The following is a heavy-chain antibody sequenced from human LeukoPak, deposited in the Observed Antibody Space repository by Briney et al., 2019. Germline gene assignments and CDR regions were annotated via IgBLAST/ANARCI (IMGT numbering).Heavy chain of an antibody. CDR3: ARDYSGSYYYYMDV. D-gene: IGHD3-10*01. Sequence: PGGSLRLSCAASGFTFSNYWMHWVRQAPGKGLVWVSRINNVGSSTAYADYVKGRFTISRDNAKNSLYLQMNSLRAEDTAVYYCARDYSGSYYYYMDVWGKGTTVTVSS. V-gene: IGHV3-74*03. J-gene: IGHJ6*03. CDR2: INNVGSST. CDR1: GFTFSNYW.